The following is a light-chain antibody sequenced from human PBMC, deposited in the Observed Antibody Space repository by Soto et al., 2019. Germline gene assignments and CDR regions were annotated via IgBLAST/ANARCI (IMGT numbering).Light chain of an antibody. CDR1: QSISSY. J-gene: IGKJ1*01. Sequence: DIQMTQSPSSLSASVGDRVTITCRASQSISSYLNWYQQKPGKAPKLLIYAASSLQSGVPSRVSGSGSGTEFTLTISSLQPDDFATYYCQQYNTFWTFGPGTKVDIK. CDR3: QQYNTFWT. V-gene: IGKV1-39*01. CDR2: AAS.